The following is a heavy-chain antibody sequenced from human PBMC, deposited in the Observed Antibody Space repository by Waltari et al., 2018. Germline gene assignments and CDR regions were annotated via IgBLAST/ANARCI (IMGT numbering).Heavy chain of an antibody. J-gene: IGHJ4*02. V-gene: IGHV3-30-3*02. CDR1: GFTFSSYA. CDR2: ISYDGSNK. Sequence: QVQLVESGGGVVQPGRSLRLSCAASGFTFSSYAMHWVRQGPGKGLEWVAVISYDGSNKYYADSVKGRFTISRDNSKNTLYLQMNSLRAEDTAVYYCTQVAHWGQGTLVTVSS. D-gene: IGHD5-12*01. CDR3: TQVAH.